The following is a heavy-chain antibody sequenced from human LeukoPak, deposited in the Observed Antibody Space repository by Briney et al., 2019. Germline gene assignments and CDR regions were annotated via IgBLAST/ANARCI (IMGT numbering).Heavy chain of an antibody. D-gene: IGHD1-26*01. CDR1: GFTFINYA. V-gene: IGHV3-23*01. CDR2: ISGSGGST. CDR3: ARDLSGSYSFDH. Sequence: GGSLRLSCAASGFTFINYAVTWVRQAPGKGLEWVSAISGSGGSTYYADSVKGRFTISRDNSKNTLYLEMNSLRVEDTAVYYCARDLSGSYSFDHWGQGTLVTVSS. J-gene: IGHJ4*02.